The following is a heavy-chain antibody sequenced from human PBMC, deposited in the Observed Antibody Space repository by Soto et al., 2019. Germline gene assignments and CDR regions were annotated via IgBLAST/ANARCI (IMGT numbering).Heavy chain of an antibody. CDR1: GGSISSGNFS. CDR3: ARVKVGDLFRFNWFFDL. CDR2: IFHTGST. J-gene: IGHJ2*01. Sequence: PSETLSLTCTVSGGSISSGNFSWTWIRQPPGKGLEWIAYIFHTGSTFYNSSLKPRVSISVDRSKNQFSLKLKSVTETDTAVYYCARVKVGDLFRFNWFFDLSGRGTLVTVSS. D-gene: IGHD3-3*01. V-gene: IGHV4-30-2*01.